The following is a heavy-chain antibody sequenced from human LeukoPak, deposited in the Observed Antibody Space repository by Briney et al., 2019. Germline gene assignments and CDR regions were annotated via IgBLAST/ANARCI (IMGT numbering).Heavy chain of an antibody. CDR2: IYYSGST. CDR3: ARVRSRSFTPFHFWYFDY. D-gene: IGHD3-3*01. J-gene: IGHJ4*02. V-gene: IGHV4-59*01. CDR1: GGSISSYY. Sequence: SETLSLTCTVSGGSISSYYWSWIRQPPGKGLEWIGYIYYSGSTNYNPSLKSRVTISVDTSKKQFSLKLSSVTAADTAVYYCARVRSRSFTPFHFWYFDYGGQGTLVTVSS.